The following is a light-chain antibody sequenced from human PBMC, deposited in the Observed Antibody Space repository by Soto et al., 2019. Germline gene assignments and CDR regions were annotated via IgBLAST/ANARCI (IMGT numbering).Light chain of an antibody. CDR3: SSYGGSNTVV. V-gene: IGLV2-8*01. J-gene: IGLJ2*01. CDR2: EVS. CDR1: RSDVGGYNY. Sequence: QSALTQPPSASGSHGQSITISCTGSRSDVGGYNYVSWYQQHPGKAPKLMIYEVSKRPSGVPDRLSGSKSGNTASLTVSGLQAEDEADYYCSSYGGSNTVVFGGRTKLTVL.